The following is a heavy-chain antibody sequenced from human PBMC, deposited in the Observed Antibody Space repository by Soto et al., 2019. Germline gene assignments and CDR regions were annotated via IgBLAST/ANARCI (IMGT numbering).Heavy chain of an antibody. CDR3: ARAPRGNYGYPSYFDY. CDR1: GGSISSYY. V-gene: IGHV4-59*01. D-gene: IGHD3-10*01. Sequence: TLETLSLTCTVSGGSISSYYWSWIRQPPGKGLEWIGYIYYSGSTNYNPSLKSRVTISVDTSKNQFSLKLSSVTAADTAVYYCARAPRGNYGYPSYFDYWGQGTLVTVSS. CDR2: IYYSGST. J-gene: IGHJ4*02.